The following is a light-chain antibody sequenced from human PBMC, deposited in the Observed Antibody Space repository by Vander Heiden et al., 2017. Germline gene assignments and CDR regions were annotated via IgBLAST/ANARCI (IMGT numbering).Light chain of an antibody. CDR1: QSISSY. Sequence: DIQISHSPSSLSASVEDRVTITCRASQSISSYLNWYQQKPGKAPKLLIYAASSLESGVPSRFSGSGSGTDFTLTISSLQPEDFATYYCQQSYSTPLTFGGGTKVEIK. CDR3: QQSYSTPLT. CDR2: AAS. J-gene: IGKJ4*01. V-gene: IGKV1-39*01.